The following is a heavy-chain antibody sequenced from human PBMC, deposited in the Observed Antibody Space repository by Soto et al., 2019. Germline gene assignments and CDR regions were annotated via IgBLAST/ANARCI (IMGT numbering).Heavy chain of an antibody. CDR3: ARDLSIAAAGTMGGFDP. CDR1: GFTFSSYS. J-gene: IGHJ5*02. V-gene: IGHV3-21*01. Sequence: VQLVESGGGLVQPGGSLRLSCAASGFTFSSYSMNWVRQAPGKGLEWVSSISSSSSYIYYADSVKGRFTISRDNAKNSLYLQMNSLRAEDTAVYYCARDLSIAAAGTMGGFDPWGQGTLVTVSS. D-gene: IGHD6-13*01. CDR2: ISSSSSYI.